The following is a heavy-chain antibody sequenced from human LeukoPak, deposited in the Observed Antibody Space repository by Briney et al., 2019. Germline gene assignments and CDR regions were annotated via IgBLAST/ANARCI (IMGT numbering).Heavy chain of an antibody. V-gene: IGHV5-51*01. D-gene: IGHD6-13*01. Sequence: SGESLKISCKGSRYSFTSYWIGWVRQMPGKGLEWMGIIYPGDSDTRYSPSFQGQVTISADKSISTAYLQWSSLKASDTAMYYCARRGTGIAAATGVNNWFDPWGQGTLVTVSS. CDR1: RYSFTSYW. J-gene: IGHJ5*02. CDR3: ARRGTGIAAATGVNNWFDP. CDR2: IYPGDSDT.